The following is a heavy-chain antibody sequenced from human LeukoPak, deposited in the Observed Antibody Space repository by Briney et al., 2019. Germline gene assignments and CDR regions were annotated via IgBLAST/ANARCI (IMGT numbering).Heavy chain of an antibody. CDR2: IYYSGST. CDR3: ARVMDFWSGTNWFDP. J-gene: IGHJ5*02. Sequence: PSETLSLTCTVSGGSISSYYWSWIRQPPGKGLEWIGYIYYSGSTNYNPSLKSRVTISVGTSKNQFSLKLSSVTAADTAVYYCARVMDFWSGTNWFDPWGQGTLVTVSS. V-gene: IGHV4-59*01. CDR1: GGSISSYY. D-gene: IGHD3-3*01.